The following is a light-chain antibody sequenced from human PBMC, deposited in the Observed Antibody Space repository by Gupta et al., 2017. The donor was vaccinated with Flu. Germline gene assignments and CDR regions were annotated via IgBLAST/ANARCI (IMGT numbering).Light chain of an antibody. V-gene: IGLV6-57*03. CDR3: PSYDTSTPVV. Sequence: NFMLTQPHSVSESPGKTVTISCTRSSGSIASNYVQWYQKRPGTAPTTVIVVYNQRPSAVPDRFAFSIASSSTSASLTISGLKTDDEATYYCPSYDTSTPVVFGGGTNLTVL. J-gene: IGLJ3*02. CDR1: SGSIASNY. CDR2: VYN.